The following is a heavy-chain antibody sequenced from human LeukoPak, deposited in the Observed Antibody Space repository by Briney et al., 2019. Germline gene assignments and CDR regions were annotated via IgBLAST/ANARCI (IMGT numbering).Heavy chain of an antibody. CDR3: ATMGGYCSGGSCYSWFWFDP. V-gene: IGHV4-34*01. D-gene: IGHD2-15*01. Sequence: PSETLSLTCAVYGGSFSGYYWSWIRQPPGKGLEWIGEINHSGSTNYNPSLKSRVTISVDTSKNQFSLKLSSVTAADTAVYYCATMGGYCSGGSCYSWFWFDPWGQGTLVTVSS. J-gene: IGHJ5*02. CDR2: INHSGST. CDR1: GGSFSGYY.